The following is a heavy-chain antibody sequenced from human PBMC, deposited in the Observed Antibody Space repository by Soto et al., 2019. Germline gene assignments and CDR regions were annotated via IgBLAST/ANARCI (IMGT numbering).Heavy chain of an antibody. V-gene: IGHV4-59*01. J-gene: IGHJ6*02. D-gene: IGHD2-2*01. CDR2: IYYSGST. CDR3: AREGCSSTSCSPPDYYYGMDV. CDR1: GGSISSYY. Sequence: QVQLQESGPGLVKPSETLSLTCTVSGGSISSYYWSWIRQPPGKGLEWSGYIYYSGSTNYNPSLKSRVTISVYTSKNQFSLKLSSVTAADTAVYYCAREGCSSTSCSPPDYYYGMDVWGQGTTVTVSS.